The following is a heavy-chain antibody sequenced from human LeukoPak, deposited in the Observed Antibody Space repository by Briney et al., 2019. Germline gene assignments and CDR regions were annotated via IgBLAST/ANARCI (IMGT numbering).Heavy chain of an antibody. J-gene: IGHJ4*02. CDR1: GGSIDTGYY. V-gene: IGHV4-31*03. Sequence: PSETLSLTCTVSGGSIDTGYYWNWIRQHPGKGLEWIGQISASGSTYYNPSLKSRLTMSVDTSTNQFSLKLGSVTAADTAVYYCARGDDHFDYWGQGSLVTVSS. CDR2: ISASGST. CDR3: ARGDDHFDY.